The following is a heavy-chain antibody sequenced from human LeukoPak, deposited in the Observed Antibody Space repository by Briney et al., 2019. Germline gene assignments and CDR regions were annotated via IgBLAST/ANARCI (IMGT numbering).Heavy chain of an antibody. CDR2: ISSDGSST. CDR3: ARDIALGRIEF. CDR1: GFSFSSYW. J-gene: IGHJ4*02. D-gene: IGHD7-27*01. V-gene: IGHV3-74*03. Sequence: GGSLRLSCAASGFSFSSYWMHWVRQAPGKGLVWVSRISSDGSSTTYADSVKGRFTISRDNAKNTVYLQMNSLRAEDTAVYYCARDIALGRIEFWGQGTLVTVSS.